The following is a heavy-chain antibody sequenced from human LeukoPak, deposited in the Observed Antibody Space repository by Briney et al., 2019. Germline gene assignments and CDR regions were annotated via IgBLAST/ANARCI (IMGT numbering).Heavy chain of an antibody. V-gene: IGHV3-30*04. CDR2: ISYDGDNK. J-gene: IGHJ4*02. CDR1: GFTFSSYA. Sequence: GRSLRLSCAASGFTFSSYAVHWVRQAPGKGLEWVAVISYDGDNKYYADSVKGRFTISRDNSKNTLYLQMNSLRAEDTAVYYCAAAEYSSGWWTYYFDYWGQGTLVTVSS. D-gene: IGHD6-19*01. CDR3: AAAEYSSGWWTYYFDY.